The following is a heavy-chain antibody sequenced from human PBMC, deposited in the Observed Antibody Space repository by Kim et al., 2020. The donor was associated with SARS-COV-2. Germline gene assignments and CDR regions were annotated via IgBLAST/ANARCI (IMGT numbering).Heavy chain of an antibody. CDR2: INTNTGNP. Sequence: ASVKVSCKASGYTFTSYAMNWVRQAPGQGLEWMGWINTNTGNPTYAQGFTGRFVFSLDTSVSTAYLQISSLKAEDTAVYYCARDRGVQYSSSWYYFDYWGQGTLVTVSS. V-gene: IGHV7-4-1*02. D-gene: IGHD6-13*01. CDR1: GYTFTSYA. CDR3: ARDRGVQYSSSWYYFDY. J-gene: IGHJ4*02.